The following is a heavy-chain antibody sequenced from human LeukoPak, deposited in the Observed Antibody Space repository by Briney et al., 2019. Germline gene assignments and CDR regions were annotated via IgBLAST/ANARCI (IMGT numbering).Heavy chain of an antibody. CDR2: INPNSGGT. CDR3: ATAPLNGYTSGWYSFDY. V-gene: IGHV1-2*02. D-gene: IGHD6-19*01. J-gene: IGHJ4*02. CDR1: GYTFTGYY. Sequence: GASVKVSCKASGYTFTGYYIHWVRQAPGQGLEWMGFINPNSGGTNYAQKFQDRVTMTRDTSISTASMELNRLRSDDTAVYYCATAPLNGYTSGWYSFDYWGQGTLVTVSS.